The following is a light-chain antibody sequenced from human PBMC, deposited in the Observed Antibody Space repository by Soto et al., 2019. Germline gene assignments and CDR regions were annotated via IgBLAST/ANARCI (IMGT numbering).Light chain of an antibody. CDR2: AA. CDR3: WEYNTRPWT. V-gene: IGKV3-15*01. Sequence: EIVLTQSPATLSLSPGERATLSCRASQSVNNNYLAWHQQIPRQATRLIICAATRGATSPAEFTGSSAWRKYIPIITSLQSEEALVYYCWEYNTRPWTFGQGTKVDIK. CDR1: QSVNNNY. J-gene: IGKJ1*01.